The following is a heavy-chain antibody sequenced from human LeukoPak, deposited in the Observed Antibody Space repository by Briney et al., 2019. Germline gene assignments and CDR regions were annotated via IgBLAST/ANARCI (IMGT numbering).Heavy chain of an antibody. CDR1: GFIFSTYW. D-gene: IGHD3-9*01. V-gene: IGHV3-7*03. Sequence: GGSLRLSCAASGFIFSTYWMSWVRQAPGKGLEWMANIKYDGSEKNYVDSVKGRFTISRDNAKNSLYLQMNNLRVEDTAMYYCAGGTGFIIKDWGQGTLVTVSS. J-gene: IGHJ4*02. CDR2: IKYDGSEK. CDR3: AGGTGFIIKD.